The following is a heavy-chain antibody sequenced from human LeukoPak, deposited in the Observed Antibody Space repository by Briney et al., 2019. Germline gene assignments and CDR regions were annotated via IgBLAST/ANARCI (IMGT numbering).Heavy chain of an antibody. CDR2: IYTSGST. CDR1: GGSISSGSYY. V-gene: IGHV4-61*02. D-gene: IGHD3-10*01. J-gene: IGHJ6*03. CDR3: ARDLRRDYGSGSYYKGYYYYYMDV. Sequence: SETLSLTCTVSGGSISSGSYYWSWIRQPAGKGLEWIGRIYTSGSTNYSPSLKSRVTISVDTSKNQFSLKLSSVTAADTAVYYCARDLRRDYGSGSYYKGYYYYYMDVWGEGTTATVSS.